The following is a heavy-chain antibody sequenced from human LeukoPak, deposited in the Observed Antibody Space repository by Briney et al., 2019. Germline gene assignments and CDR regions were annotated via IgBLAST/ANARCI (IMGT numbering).Heavy chain of an antibody. D-gene: IGHD3/OR15-3a*01. J-gene: IGHJ5*02. CDR1: GVYMNRQF. CDR2: IYISGST. V-gene: IGHV4-4*07. CDR3: PRGTGSPYWFDL. Sequence: SETLPHMYCVCGVYMNRQFWWELGQPAGKGLEWIGRIYISGSTNYNPPLKSRVPMSVDTSNHQLSLTLSSVTAADTALYSCPRGTGSPYWFDLWGQGTLVTVSS.